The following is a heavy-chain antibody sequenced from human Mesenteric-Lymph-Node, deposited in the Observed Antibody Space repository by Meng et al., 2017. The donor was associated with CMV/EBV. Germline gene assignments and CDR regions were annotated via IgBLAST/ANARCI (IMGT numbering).Heavy chain of an antibody. Sequence: SWAASGFTFSSYSMNWVRQAPGKGLEWVSSISSSSSYIYYADSVKGRFTISRDNAKNSLYLQMNSLRAEDTAVYYCARPSGNYRTACGYWGQGTLVTVSS. CDR2: ISSSSSYI. CDR3: ARPSGNYRTACGY. D-gene: IGHD1-7*01. CDR1: GFTFSSYS. V-gene: IGHV3-21*01. J-gene: IGHJ4*02.